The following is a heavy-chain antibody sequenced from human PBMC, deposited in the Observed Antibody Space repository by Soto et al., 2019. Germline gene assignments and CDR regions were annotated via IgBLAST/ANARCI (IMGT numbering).Heavy chain of an antibody. CDR1: GFTFSSYS. CDR3: ARGSSSLVHYYYYYYMDV. V-gene: IGHV3-21*01. D-gene: IGHD6-13*01. J-gene: IGHJ6*03. Sequence: GGSLRLSCAASGFTFSSYSMNWVRQAPGKGLEWVSSISSSSSYIYYADSVKGRFTISRDNAKNSLYLQMNSLRAEDTAVYYCARGSSSLVHYYYYYYMDVWGKGTTVTVSS. CDR2: ISSSSSYI.